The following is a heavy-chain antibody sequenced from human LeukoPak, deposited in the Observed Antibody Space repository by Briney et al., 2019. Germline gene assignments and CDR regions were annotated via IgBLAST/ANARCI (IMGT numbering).Heavy chain of an antibody. J-gene: IGHJ4*02. Sequence: ASVTVSCKVSVYTLTELSMHWVRQAPGKGPEWMGGFVPDDGETIYAQNFQGRVTMIEDSSTDTAYMELSSLRSEDTAVYYCATAHLEQWLNFDYWGQGTLVTVSS. D-gene: IGHD6-19*01. CDR2: FVPDDGET. V-gene: IGHV1-24*01. CDR1: VYTLTELS. CDR3: ATAHLEQWLNFDY.